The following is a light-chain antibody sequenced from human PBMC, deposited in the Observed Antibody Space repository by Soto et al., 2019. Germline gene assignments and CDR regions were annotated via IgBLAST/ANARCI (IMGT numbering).Light chain of an antibody. V-gene: IGKV3-11*01. CDR2: DAS. Sequence: EIVLTQSPATLSLSPGERATLSCRASQSVSSYLAWYQQKPGQAPRLLIYDASNRATGIPARFSGSGSGTDFTLTISSLQPDDFATYYCQQYSSYPSLTFGGGTKVDIK. CDR1: QSVSSY. J-gene: IGKJ4*01. CDR3: QQYSSYPSLT.